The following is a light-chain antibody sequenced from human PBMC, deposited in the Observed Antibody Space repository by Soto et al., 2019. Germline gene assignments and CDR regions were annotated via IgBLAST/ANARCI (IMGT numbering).Light chain of an antibody. CDR1: SSDVGNYKY. V-gene: IGLV2-14*01. CDR3: FSYTSSGTYV. Sequence: QSVVTQPASVSGSPGQSITISCTGTSSDVGNYKYVSWYQQHPGKAPNLMIYEVSNRPSGVSNRFSGSKSGNTASLTISGLQAEDETDYYCFSYTSSGTYVFGTGTKLTVL. CDR2: EVS. J-gene: IGLJ1*01.